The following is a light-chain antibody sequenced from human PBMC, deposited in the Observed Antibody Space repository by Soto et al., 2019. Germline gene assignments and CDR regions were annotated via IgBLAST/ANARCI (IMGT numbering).Light chain of an antibody. CDR3: QQYNNWPYA. J-gene: IGKJ2*01. Sequence: EIVMTQSTVTLSVSPGERAALSCRASQSVSSNFAWYQQRPGQAPRLLIYGASTRATGTPARFSGSGSATEFTLTFSSLQSEDFAVYYCQQYNNWPYALGQGTKLEIK. CDR2: GAS. V-gene: IGKV3-15*01. CDR1: QSVSSN.